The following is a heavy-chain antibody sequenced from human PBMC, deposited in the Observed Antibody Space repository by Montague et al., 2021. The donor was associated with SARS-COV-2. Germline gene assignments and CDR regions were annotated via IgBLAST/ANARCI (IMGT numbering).Heavy chain of an antibody. CDR3: ARILVAAAGSPFDP. V-gene: IGHV2-70*11. J-gene: IGHJ5*02. CDR1: GFSLSTSGMC. CDR2: IDWDDDK. Sequence: PALVKPTQTLTLTCTFSGFSLSTSGMCVSWIRQPPGKALEWLARIDWDDDKYYSTSPKTRLTISKDTSKNPVVLTMTNMDPVDTATYYCARILVAAAGSPFDPWGRGTLVTVSS. D-gene: IGHD6-13*01.